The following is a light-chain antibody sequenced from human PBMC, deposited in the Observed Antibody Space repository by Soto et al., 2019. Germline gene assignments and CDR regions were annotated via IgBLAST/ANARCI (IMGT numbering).Light chain of an antibody. V-gene: IGKV4-1*01. CDR1: QTILYTSINKNS. J-gene: IGKJ2*01. CDR2: WAS. Sequence: DIVMTQSPDSLAVSLGERATINCRSSQTILYTSINKNSLAWYQQKPGQPPTLLIYWASTRESGVPDRFSGSGSGTDFTLTISSLQAEDVAVYYCQLYYSSPYTFGQGTKLGIK. CDR3: QLYYSSPYT.